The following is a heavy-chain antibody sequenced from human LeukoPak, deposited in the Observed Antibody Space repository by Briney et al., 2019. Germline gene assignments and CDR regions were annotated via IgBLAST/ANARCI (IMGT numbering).Heavy chain of an antibody. CDR2: ISGSGGST. J-gene: IGHJ4*02. D-gene: IGHD3-10*01. CDR1: GFTFSSYA. V-gene: IGHV3-23*01. CDR3: ARDPRGVNNY. Sequence: GGSLRLSCAASGFTFSSYAMSWVRQAPGKGLEWVSAISGSGGSTYYADSVKGRFTISRDNAKNSLYLQMNSLRAEDTAVYYCARDPRGVNNYWGQGTLVTVSS.